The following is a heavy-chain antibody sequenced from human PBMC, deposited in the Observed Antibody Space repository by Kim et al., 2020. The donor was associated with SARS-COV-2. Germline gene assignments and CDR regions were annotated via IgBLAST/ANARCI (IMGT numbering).Heavy chain of an antibody. Sequence: SETLSLTCTVSGGSISSYYWSWIRQPPGKGLEWIGYIYYSGSTNYNPSLKSRVTISVDTSKNQFSLKLSSVTAADTAVYYCARDLYSSGWYGDWYFDLWGRGTLVTVSS. CDR3: ARDLYSSGWYGDWYFDL. J-gene: IGHJ2*01. CDR1: GGSISSYY. V-gene: IGHV4-59*13. CDR2: IYYSGST. D-gene: IGHD6-19*01.